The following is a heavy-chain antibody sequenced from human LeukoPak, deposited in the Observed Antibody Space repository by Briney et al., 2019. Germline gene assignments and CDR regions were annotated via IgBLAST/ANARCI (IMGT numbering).Heavy chain of an antibody. CDR3: ARGVSGSYAYYFDY. D-gene: IGHD1-26*01. V-gene: IGHV3-23*01. J-gene: IGHJ4*02. Sequence: GGSLRLSCAASGFTFSTYAMSWVRQIPGKGLEWVSAISGSDDGTYYADSVKGRFTISRDNSKNTLYLQMNSLRAEDTAVYYCARGVSGSYAYYFDYWGRGTLVTVSS. CDR2: ISGSDDGT. CDR1: GFTFSTYA.